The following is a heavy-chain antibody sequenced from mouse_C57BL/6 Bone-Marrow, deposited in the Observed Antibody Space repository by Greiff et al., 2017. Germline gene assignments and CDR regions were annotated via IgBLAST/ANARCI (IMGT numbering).Heavy chain of an antibody. CDR1: GYTFTDYY. Sequence: QVQLQQSGAELVRPGASVKLSCKASGYTFTDYYINWVKQRPGQGLEWIARIYPGSGNTYYNEKFKGKATLTAEKSSSTAYMQLSSLTSEDSAVYFCARRERSYYYRRGYWYFDVWGTGTTVTVSS. D-gene: IGHD1-1*01. CDR2: IYPGSGNT. V-gene: IGHV1-76*01. CDR3: ARRERSYYYRRGYWYFDV. J-gene: IGHJ1*03.